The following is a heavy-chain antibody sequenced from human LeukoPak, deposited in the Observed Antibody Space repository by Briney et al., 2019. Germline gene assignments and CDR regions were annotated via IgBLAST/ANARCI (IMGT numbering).Heavy chain of an antibody. V-gene: IGHV3-7*01. CDR2: IKQDGSEK. D-gene: IGHD7-27*01. Sequence: PGGSLRLSCAASGFTFSSYWMSWVRQAPGKGLEWAANIKQDGSEKYYVDSVKGRFTISRDNAKNSLFLQMSSLRVEDTAIYYCARDYVWGSSESDYWGQGTLATVSS. CDR1: GFTFSSYW. CDR3: ARDYVWGSSESDY. J-gene: IGHJ4*02.